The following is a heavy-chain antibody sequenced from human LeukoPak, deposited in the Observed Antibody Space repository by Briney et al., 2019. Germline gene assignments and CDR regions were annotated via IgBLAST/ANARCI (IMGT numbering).Heavy chain of an antibody. CDR2: INHSGTT. CDR1: GGSFSGYY. J-gene: IGHJ4*02. CDR3: ARQNYGSAPLRY. Sequence: SETLSPTCAVYGGSFSGYYWSWIRQPPGKGLEWIGEINHSGTTNYNPSLKSRVTMSVDTSKNQFSLKLTSVTAADTAVYYCARQNYGSAPLRYWGQGTLVTVSS. D-gene: IGHD3-10*01. V-gene: IGHV4-34*01.